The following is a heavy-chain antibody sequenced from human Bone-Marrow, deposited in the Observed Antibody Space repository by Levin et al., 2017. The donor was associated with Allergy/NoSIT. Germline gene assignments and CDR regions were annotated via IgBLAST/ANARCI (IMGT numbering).Heavy chain of an antibody. D-gene: IGHD3-10*01. J-gene: IGHJ5*02. V-gene: IGHV4-34*01. CDR2: INHSGST. CDR1: GGSFSGYY. CDR3: ARGLYCYGSGSLFDP. Sequence: SQTLSLTCAVYGGSFSGYYWSWIRQPPGKGLEWIGEINHSGSTNYNPSLKSRVTISVDTSKNQFSLKLSCVTAADTAVYYCARGLYCYGSGSLFDPWGQGTLVTVSS.